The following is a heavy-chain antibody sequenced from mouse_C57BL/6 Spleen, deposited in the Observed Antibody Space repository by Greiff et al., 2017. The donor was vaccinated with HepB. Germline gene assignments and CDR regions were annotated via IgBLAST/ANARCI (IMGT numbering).Heavy chain of an antibody. V-gene: IGHV1-74*01. J-gene: IGHJ2*01. D-gene: IGHD2-5*01. CDR1: GYTFTSYW. CDR3: AIEDYSNYVPFDY. CDR2: IHPSDSDT. Sequence: VQLQQPGAELVKPGASVKVSCKASGYTFTSYWMHWVKQRPGQGLEWIGRIHPSDSDTNYNQKFKGKATLTVDKSSSTADMQLSSLTSEDSAVYYCAIEDYSNYVPFDYWGQGTTLTVSS.